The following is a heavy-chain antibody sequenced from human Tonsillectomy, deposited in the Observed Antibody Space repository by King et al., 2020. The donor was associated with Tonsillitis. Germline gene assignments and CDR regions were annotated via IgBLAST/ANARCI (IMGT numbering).Heavy chain of an antibody. D-gene: IGHD3-10*01. CDR1: GYSFRSNW. J-gene: IGHJ6*03. V-gene: IGHV5-10-1*01. CDR2: IDPSDSYS. Sequence: QLVQSGPEVKKPGESLRISCKGSGYSFRSNWISWVRQMPGKGLEWMGRIDPSDSYSNYSPSFQGHVTISVDKSISTAYLQWSRLKASDTAIYYCARHSSRGGSGGYYLLHYYYMDVWDKGTTVTVSS. CDR3: ARHSSRGGSGGYYLLHYYYMDV.